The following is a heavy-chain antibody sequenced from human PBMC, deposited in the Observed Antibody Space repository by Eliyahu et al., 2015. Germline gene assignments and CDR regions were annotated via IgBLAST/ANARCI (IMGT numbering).Heavy chain of an antibody. D-gene: IGHD5-24*01. CDR2: INTNTGNP. CDR3: ARDREMRWLQSHHYYYGMDV. CDR1: GYTFTSYA. J-gene: IGHJ6*02. Sequence: QVQLVQSGSELKKPGASVKVSCKASGYTFTSYAMNWVXQAPGQGLEWMGWINTNTGNPTYAQGFTGRFVFSLDTSVSTAYLQICSLKAEDTAVYYCARDREMRWLQSHHYYYGMDVWGQGTTVTVSS. V-gene: IGHV7-4-1*01.